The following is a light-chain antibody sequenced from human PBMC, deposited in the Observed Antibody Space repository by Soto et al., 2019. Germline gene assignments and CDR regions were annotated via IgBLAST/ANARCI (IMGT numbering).Light chain of an antibody. CDR2: AAS. Sequence: DIQMTQSPSSLSASVGDRVTITCRASQNINNNLNWYQQNPGKAPKILIFAASILQSGVPSRISGNGSGKAFTLTLISLQPEDFATYYCQQSSTTPETFGQGTKVEI. CDR1: QNINNN. V-gene: IGKV1-39*01. CDR3: QQSSTTPET. J-gene: IGKJ1*01.